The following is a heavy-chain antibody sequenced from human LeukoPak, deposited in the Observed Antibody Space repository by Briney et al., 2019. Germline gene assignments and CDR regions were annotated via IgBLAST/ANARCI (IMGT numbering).Heavy chain of an antibody. D-gene: IGHD6-19*01. J-gene: IGHJ6*02. Sequence: GGSLRLSCAASGYTFSSYSMNWVRQAPGKGLGWVSSISSSSSYIYYADSVKGRFTISRDNAKNSLYLQMNSLRAEDTAVYYCAREQWLVPYGMDVWGQGTTVTVSS. CDR2: ISSSSSYI. CDR3: AREQWLVPYGMDV. CDR1: GYTFSSYS. V-gene: IGHV3-21*01.